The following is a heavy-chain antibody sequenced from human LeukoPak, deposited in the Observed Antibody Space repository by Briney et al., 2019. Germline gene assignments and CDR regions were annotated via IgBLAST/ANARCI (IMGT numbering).Heavy chain of an antibody. J-gene: IGHJ4*01. CDR3: ARWDSSGWSTY. CDR2: ISSSSSTI. Sequence: GGSLRLSCAASGFIFTDYYMSWVRQAPGKGLEWVSYISSSSSTIYYADSVKGRFTISRDNAKNSLYLQMNSLRDEDTAVYYCARWDSSGWSTYWGQEAWSPSPQ. CDR1: GFIFTDYY. D-gene: IGHD6-19*01. V-gene: IGHV3-11*04.